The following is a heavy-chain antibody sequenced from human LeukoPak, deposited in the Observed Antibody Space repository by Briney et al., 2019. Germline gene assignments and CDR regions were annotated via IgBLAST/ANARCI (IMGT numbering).Heavy chain of an antibody. Sequence: GGSLRLSCAASGFTFRSYDMHWVRQATGKGLEWVSGIGTAGEIYYPGSVKGRFTISRENAKNSLYLQMNSLRAEDTAVYYCAKVLYVGRGSRIDYWGQGTLVTVSS. CDR2: IGTAGEI. CDR1: GFTFRSYD. V-gene: IGHV3-13*01. D-gene: IGHD3-16*01. J-gene: IGHJ4*02. CDR3: AKVLYVGRGSRIDY.